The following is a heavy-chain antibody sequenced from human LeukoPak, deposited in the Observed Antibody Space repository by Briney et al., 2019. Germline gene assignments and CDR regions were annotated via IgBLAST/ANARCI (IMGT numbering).Heavy chain of an antibody. CDR2: IYTSGST. Sequence: SETLSLTCTVSGGSISSYYWSWIRQPAGKGLEWIGRIYTSGSTNYNPSLKSRVTMSVDTSKNQFSLKLSSLTDADTAVYYCARGGYSSSSFDYWGQGTLVTVSS. D-gene: IGHD6-6*01. CDR1: GGSISSYY. CDR3: ARGGYSSSSFDY. J-gene: IGHJ4*02. V-gene: IGHV4-4*07.